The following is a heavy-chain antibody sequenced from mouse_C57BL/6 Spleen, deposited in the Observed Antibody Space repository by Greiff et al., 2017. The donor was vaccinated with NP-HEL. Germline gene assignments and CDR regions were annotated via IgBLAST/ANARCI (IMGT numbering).Heavy chain of an antibody. V-gene: IGHV1-69*01. CDR2: IDPSDSYT. Sequence: QVQLQQPGAELVMPGASVKLSCKASGYTFTSYWMHWVKQRPGQGLEWIGEIDPSDSYTNNNQKFKGKSTLTVDKSSSTAYMQLSSLTSEDSAVYYCAVNWDYFDYWGQGTTLTVSS. CDR1: GYTFTSYW. CDR3: AVNWDYFDY. J-gene: IGHJ2*01. D-gene: IGHD4-1*01.